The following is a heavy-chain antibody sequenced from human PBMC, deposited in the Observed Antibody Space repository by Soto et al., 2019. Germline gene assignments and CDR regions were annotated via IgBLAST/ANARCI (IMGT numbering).Heavy chain of an antibody. CDR3: ARVVTHSNGSYRTIDY. V-gene: IGHV3-74*01. J-gene: IGHJ4*02. CDR1: GFSFRSYW. CDR2: IKSDGSSS. Sequence: EVQLVESGGGLVQPGGSLRLSCAASGFSFRSYWMHWVRQAPGKGLVWVSRIKSDGSSSTYADSVKGRFTISRDNTKNTLYLQRTSLRAEDTAVYYCARVVTHSNGSYRTIDYWGQGTLVTVSS. D-gene: IGHD1-26*01.